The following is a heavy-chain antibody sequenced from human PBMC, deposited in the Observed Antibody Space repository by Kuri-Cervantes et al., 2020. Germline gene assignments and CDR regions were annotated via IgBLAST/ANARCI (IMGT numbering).Heavy chain of an antibody. J-gene: IGHJ4*02. CDR3: ARDRSEAGTFDY. CDR1: GFTLNINA. D-gene: IGHD6-13*01. V-gene: IGHV3-30*01. CDR2: TSSEGSHK. Sequence: GESLKISCAASGFTLNINAMPWVRQAPAKGLEWVAITSSEGSHKRYADSVKGRFTISRDNSKNTLYLQMNSLRAEDTAVYYCARDRSEAGTFDYWGQGTLVTVSS.